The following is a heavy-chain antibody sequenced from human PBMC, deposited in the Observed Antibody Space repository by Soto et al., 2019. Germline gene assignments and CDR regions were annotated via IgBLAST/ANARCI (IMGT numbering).Heavy chain of an antibody. CDR2: IRSSGNRT. CDR1: GFTFSSYA. Sequence: PGESLRLSCAASGFTFSSYAMNWVRQAPGKGLEWVSGIRSSGNRTDYADSAKGRFAISRDNSKYTLYLQMNSLRAEDTAIYYCARFGSGSDAFDIWGQGTMVTVSS. CDR3: ARFGSGSDAFDI. D-gene: IGHD3-3*01. V-gene: IGHV3-23*01. J-gene: IGHJ3*02.